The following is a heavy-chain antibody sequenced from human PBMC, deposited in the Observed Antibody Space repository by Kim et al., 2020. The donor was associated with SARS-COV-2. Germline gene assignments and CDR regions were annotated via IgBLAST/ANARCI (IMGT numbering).Heavy chain of an antibody. Sequence: GGSLRLSCAASGFTFSSYGMHWVRQAPGKGLEWVAVISYDGSNKYYADSVKGRFTISRDNSKNTLYLQMNSLRAEDTAVYYCAKAAPVAGEFDYWGQGTLVTVSS. CDR2: ISYDGSNK. CDR1: GFTFSSYG. D-gene: IGHD6-19*01. V-gene: IGHV3-30*18. CDR3: AKAAPVAGEFDY. J-gene: IGHJ4*02.